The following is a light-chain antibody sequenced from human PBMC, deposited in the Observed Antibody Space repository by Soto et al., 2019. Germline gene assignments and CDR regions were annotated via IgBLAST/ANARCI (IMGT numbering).Light chain of an antibody. Sequence: QSALTHPRSVSGSPGQSVTISCIGTSTDVGGYNYVSWYQQHPGKAPKLMIYDVSKRPSGVPDRFSGSKSGNTASLTISGLQAEDEADYYCCSYAGSYTWVFGGGTKLTVL. V-gene: IGLV2-11*01. J-gene: IGLJ3*02. CDR1: STDVGGYNY. CDR3: CSYAGSYTWV. CDR2: DVS.